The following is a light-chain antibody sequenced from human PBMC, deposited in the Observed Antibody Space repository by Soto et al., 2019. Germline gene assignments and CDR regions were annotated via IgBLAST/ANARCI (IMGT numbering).Light chain of an antibody. V-gene: IGLV3-25*03. CDR3: QSADSSGTFYV. CDR1: ALPKQN. J-gene: IGLJ1*01. CDR2: EDS. Sequence: SYELTQPPSVSVSPGQTARITCSGDALPKQNAYWYQQKPGQAPVLVIYEDSERPSGIPERFSGSSSGTTVTLTISGVQAEDEADYYCQSADSSGTFYVFGTGTKVTVL.